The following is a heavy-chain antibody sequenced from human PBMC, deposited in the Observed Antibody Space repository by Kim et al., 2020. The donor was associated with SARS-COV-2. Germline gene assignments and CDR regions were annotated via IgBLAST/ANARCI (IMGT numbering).Heavy chain of an antibody. CDR1: GESINSTSFY. V-gene: IGHV4-39*01. Sequence: SETLSLTCTVSGESINSTSFYWGWIRQPPGKGLEWIGSVYYSGTTYYNPSLRGRVTISLDTYKNQFALNLNYGTAADTAVYYCARHAYDSFNWFDPWGQGPLVTVSS. CDR2: VYYSGTT. D-gene: IGHD3-22*01. J-gene: IGHJ5*02. CDR3: ARHAYDSFNWFDP.